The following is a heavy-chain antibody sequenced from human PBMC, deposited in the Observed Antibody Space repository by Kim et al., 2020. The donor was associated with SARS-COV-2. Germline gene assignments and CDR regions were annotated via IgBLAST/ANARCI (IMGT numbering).Heavy chain of an antibody. CDR1: GFTFSSYA. D-gene: IGHD4-17*01. CDR3: AKDLYIGYFSVTTWFYYYGMDV. V-gene: IGHV3-23*01. J-gene: IGHJ6*02. CDR2: ISGSGGST. Sequence: GGSLRLSCAASGFTFSSYAMSWVRQAPGKGLEWVSAISGSGGSTYYADSVKGRFTISRDNSKNTLYLQMNSLRAEDTAVYYCAKDLYIGYFSVTTWFYYYGMDVWGQGTTVTVSS.